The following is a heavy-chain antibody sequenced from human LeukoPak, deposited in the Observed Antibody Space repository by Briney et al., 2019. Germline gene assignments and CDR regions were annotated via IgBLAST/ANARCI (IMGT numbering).Heavy chain of an antibody. V-gene: IGHV1-69*13. CDR2: IIPIFGTA. CDR3: ARTYSYGYPSYYYYYMDV. CDR1: GGTFSIYA. J-gene: IGHJ6*03. D-gene: IGHD5-18*01. Sequence: SVKVSCKASGGTFSIYAISWVRQAPGQGLEWMGGIIPIFGTANYAQKFQGRVTITADESTSTAYMELSSLRSEDTAVYYCARTYSYGYPSYYYYYMDVWGKGTTVTISS.